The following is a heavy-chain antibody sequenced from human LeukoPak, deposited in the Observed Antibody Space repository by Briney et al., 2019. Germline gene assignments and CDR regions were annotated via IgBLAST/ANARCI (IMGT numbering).Heavy chain of an antibody. CDR2: ISASGGTT. J-gene: IGHJ5*01. V-gene: IGHV3-23*01. Sequence: GGSLRLSCAASGFTFNNYAMSWVRQAPGKGLEWVSAISASGGTTYYADSEKGRFTISRDNSENTLFLQMNSLRAEDTAVYYCAKEPRVYCSSTSCPNWFDSWGQGTLVTVSS. CDR1: GFTFNNYA. D-gene: IGHD2-2*01. CDR3: AKEPRVYCSSTSCPNWFDS.